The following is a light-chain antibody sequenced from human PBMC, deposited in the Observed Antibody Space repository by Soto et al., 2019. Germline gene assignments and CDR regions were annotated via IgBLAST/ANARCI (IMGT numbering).Light chain of an antibody. J-gene: IGKJ1*01. CDR3: QQYYGPWT. CDR1: QSLSGW. Sequence: DFQMTQSPSTLSASVGDRVTITCRASQSLSGWLAWYQQKPGKAPKLLIYKVSTLESGVPSRFSGRASGTEFPLTISRLQPDDSATYYCQQYYGPWTFGQGTKVEIK. CDR2: KVS. V-gene: IGKV1-5*03.